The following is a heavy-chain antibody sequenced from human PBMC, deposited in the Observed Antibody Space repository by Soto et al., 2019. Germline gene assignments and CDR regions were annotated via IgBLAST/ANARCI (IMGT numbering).Heavy chain of an antibody. CDR2: IYYSWST. V-gene: IGHV4-39*01. CDR1: GGSISSSSYY. J-gene: IGHJ5*02. D-gene: IGHD6-19*01. Sequence: QLQLQESGPGLVKPSETLSLTCTVSGGSISSSSYYWGWIRQPPGKGLGWIGSIYYSWSTYYNPSLKSRVTISGDTSKNQFSLELSSVTAADTAVYYCARRTIAVAGTWFDPWGQGTLVTVSS. CDR3: ARRTIAVAGTWFDP.